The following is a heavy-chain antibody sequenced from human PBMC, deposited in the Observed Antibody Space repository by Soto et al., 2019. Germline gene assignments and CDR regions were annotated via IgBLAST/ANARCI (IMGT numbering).Heavy chain of an antibody. V-gene: IGHV3-30*18. J-gene: IGHJ4*02. CDR3: AKDGRWLRLGYFDY. CDR1: GFTFSSYG. CDR2: ISYDGSNK. Sequence: PGGSLRLSCAASGFTFSSYGMHWVRQAPGKGLEWVAVISYDGSNKYYADSVKGRFTISRDNSENTLYLQMNSLRAEDTAVYYCAKDGRWLRLGYFDYWGQGTLVTVSS. D-gene: IGHD5-12*01.